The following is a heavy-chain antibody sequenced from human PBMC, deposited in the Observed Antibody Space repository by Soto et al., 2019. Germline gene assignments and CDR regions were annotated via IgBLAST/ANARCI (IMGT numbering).Heavy chain of an antibody. Sequence: SVKVSCKASGGTFSSYAISWVRQAPGQGLEWMGGIIPIFGTANYAQKFQGRVTITADESTSTAYMELSSLRSEDTAVYYSARTLIAAAGPFDYWGQGTLVTVSS. CDR3: ARTLIAAAGPFDY. CDR2: IIPIFGTA. D-gene: IGHD6-13*01. V-gene: IGHV1-69*13. CDR1: GGTFSSYA. J-gene: IGHJ4*02.